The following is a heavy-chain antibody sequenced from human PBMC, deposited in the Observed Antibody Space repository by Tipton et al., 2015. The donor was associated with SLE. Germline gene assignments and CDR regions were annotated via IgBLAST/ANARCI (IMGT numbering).Heavy chain of an antibody. D-gene: IGHD4-17*01. CDR1: GGSISSSSYY. Sequence: TLSLTCSVSGGSISSSSYYWAWIRQPPGKGLEWIGSIYYSGSTNYNPSLKSRVTISVDTSKNQFSLKLSSVTAADTAVYYCARIDGAYDQFYLDYWGQGSLVTVSS. CDR2: IYYSGST. J-gene: IGHJ4*02. CDR3: ARIDGAYDQFYLDY. V-gene: IGHV4-39*07.